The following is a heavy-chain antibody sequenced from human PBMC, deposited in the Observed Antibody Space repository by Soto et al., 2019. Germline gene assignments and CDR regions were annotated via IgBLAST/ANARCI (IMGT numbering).Heavy chain of an antibody. Sequence: EVQLVESGGGLVQPGGSLRLSCAASGFTLSDHYMDWVRQAPGKGLEWVGRTKNKANRYTTEYAASVNGRFTISRDDSKNSLYLQMNSLKTEDTSVYYCARWVSGSHDNWGQGTLVTVSS. CDR3: ARWVSGSHDN. CDR1: GFTLSDHY. D-gene: IGHD1-26*01. CDR2: TKNKANRYTT. V-gene: IGHV3-72*01. J-gene: IGHJ4*02.